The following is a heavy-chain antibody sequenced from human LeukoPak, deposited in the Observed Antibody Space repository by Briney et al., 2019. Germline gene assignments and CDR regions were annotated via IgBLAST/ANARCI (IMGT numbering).Heavy chain of an antibody. Sequence: SETLTLTCTVSGGSISSGSYYWSWIRQPAGKGLEWIGRIYTSGSTNYNPSLKSRVTISVDTSKNQFSLKLSSVTAADTAVYYCAREKGNRVVVTADSYYYYYYMDVWGKGTTVTISS. CDR2: IYTSGST. V-gene: IGHV4-61*02. D-gene: IGHD2-21*02. CDR3: AREKGNRVVVTADSYYYYYYMDV. CDR1: GGSISSGSYY. J-gene: IGHJ6*03.